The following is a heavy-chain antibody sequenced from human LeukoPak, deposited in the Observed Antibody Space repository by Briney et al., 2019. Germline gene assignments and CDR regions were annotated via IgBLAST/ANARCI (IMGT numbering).Heavy chain of an antibody. V-gene: IGHV3-23*01. J-gene: IGHJ4*02. CDR3: ARDSAGNDY. CDR2: IFGSGGSA. CDR1: GFTLNSYA. Sequence: GGSLRLSCAASGFTLNSYAMYWVRQAPGKGLEWISGIFGSGGSAHYADSVKGRFTISRDNSKNTLYLQMNSLRAEDTAMYYCARDSAGNDYWGQGTLVTVSS. D-gene: IGHD6-13*01.